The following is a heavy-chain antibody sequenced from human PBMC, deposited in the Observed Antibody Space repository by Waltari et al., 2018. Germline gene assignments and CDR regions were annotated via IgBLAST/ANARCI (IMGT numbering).Heavy chain of an antibody. Sequence: QVQLVQSGAEVKRPGSSGKVSCRASGGIFTNYAISWVRQAPVQGLEWMGGIIPIFGTANSAQKFQGRLTITSDESTSTAYMELSSLRPEDTAVYFCARDLGAMKVTSALEIWGQGTRVTVSS. V-gene: IGHV1-69*05. D-gene: IGHD3-10*01. CDR2: IIPIFGTA. CDR3: ARDLGAMKVTSALEI. CDR1: GGIFTNYA. J-gene: IGHJ3*02.